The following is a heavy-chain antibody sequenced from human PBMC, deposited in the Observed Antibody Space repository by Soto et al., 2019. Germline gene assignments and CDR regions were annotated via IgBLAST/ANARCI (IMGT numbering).Heavy chain of an antibody. CDR3: ARDSLPSRLGYYYGMDV. CDR1: GFTFSSYW. CDR2: INSDGSST. Sequence: PGGSLRLSCAASGFTFSSYWMHWVRQAPGKGLVWVSRINSDGSSTSYADSVKGRFTISRDNAKNTLYLQMNSLRAEDTAVYYCARDSLPSRLGYYYGMDVWGQGTTVTVSS. V-gene: IGHV3-74*01. J-gene: IGHJ6*02.